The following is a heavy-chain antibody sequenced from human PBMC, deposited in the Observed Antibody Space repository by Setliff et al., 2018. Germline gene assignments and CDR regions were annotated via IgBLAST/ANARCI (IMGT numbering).Heavy chain of an antibody. CDR1: GGSIGSGNYY. CDR3: ARHKSNGSGSYPSLYMDV. V-gene: IGHV4-39*01. J-gene: IGHJ6*03. D-gene: IGHD3-10*01. CDR2: IYYSGST. Sequence: LSLTCRVSGGSIGSGNYYWGLIRQPPGKGLEWVATIYYSGSTYSNPSLKSRLILSVDAPDNQFSVKLSSVTAADTAVYYCARHKSNGSGSYPSLYMDVWGKGIMVTSP.